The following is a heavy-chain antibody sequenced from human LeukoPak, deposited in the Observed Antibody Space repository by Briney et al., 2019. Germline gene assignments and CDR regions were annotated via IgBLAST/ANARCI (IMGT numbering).Heavy chain of an antibody. D-gene: IGHD6-19*01. V-gene: IGHV4-31*03. CDR2: IYYSGST. J-gene: IGHJ4*02. CDR3: ARGSGWYRVDY. CDR1: GGSISSGGYY. Sequence: SETLSLTCTVSGGSISSGGYYWSWIRRHPGKGVEWIGYIYYSGSTYYNPSLKSRVTISVDTSKNQFSLKLSSVTAADTAVYYCARGSGWYRVDYWGQGTLVTVSS.